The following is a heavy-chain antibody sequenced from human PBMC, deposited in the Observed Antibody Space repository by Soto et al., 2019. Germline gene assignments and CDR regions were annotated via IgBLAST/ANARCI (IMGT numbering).Heavy chain of an antibody. V-gene: IGHV3-23*01. CDR3: AKEGFQYDFWSGYYPFDY. J-gene: IGHJ4*02. CDR1: GFNFKNYG. D-gene: IGHD3-3*01. CDR2: ISGSGSET. Sequence: PGGSLRLSCATSGFNFKNYGMSWVRLAPGQGLEWVSAISGSGSETYYADSVKGRFTITRDNSKNTLYLQMNSLRAEDTAVYYCAKEGFQYDFWSGYYPFDYWGQGTLVTVSS.